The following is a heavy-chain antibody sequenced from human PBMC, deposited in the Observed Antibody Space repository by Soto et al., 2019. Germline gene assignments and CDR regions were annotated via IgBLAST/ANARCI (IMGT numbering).Heavy chain of an antibody. J-gene: IGHJ5*02. D-gene: IGHD2-2*01. CDR1: GFTFSGYW. CDR2: INRDGSES. CDR3: ARDPGPRPAAIRGLGWFDP. V-gene: IGHV3-7*03. Sequence: EALLVESGGGLVQPGGSLRLSCAASGFTFSGYWMSWVRQAPGKGLKWVASINRDGSESHYVDSVKGRFTISRDNAKSSVYLQMKSLRAEDTAVYYCARDPGPRPAAIRGLGWFDPWGQGTLVTVSS.